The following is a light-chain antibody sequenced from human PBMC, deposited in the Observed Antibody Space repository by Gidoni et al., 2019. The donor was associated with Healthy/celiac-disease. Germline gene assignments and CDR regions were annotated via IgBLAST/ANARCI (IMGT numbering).Light chain of an antibody. Sequence: QSALTQPRSVSGSPGQSVTISCTGTSSDVGGYNYVSWYQQHPGKAPTLMIYDVSKRPSGVPDSFSGSKSGNTASLTISGLQAEDEADYYCCSYAGSYTWVFGGGTKLTVL. CDR1: SSDVGGYNY. J-gene: IGLJ3*02. CDR3: CSYAGSYTWV. CDR2: DVS. V-gene: IGLV2-11*01.